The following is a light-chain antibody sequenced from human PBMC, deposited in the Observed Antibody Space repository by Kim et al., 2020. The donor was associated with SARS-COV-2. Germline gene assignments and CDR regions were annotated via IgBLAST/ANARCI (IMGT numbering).Light chain of an antibody. J-gene: IGKJ4*01. Sequence: EIVLTQSPATQSVSPGERATLSCRASQSVSSNVAWYQQKPGQAPRLLIYGASTRATGIPARFSGSGSGTEFTLTISSLQSEDFAVYYCQQYNNWPLLTFGGGTKVEIK. V-gene: IGKV3-15*01. CDR3: QQYNNWPLLT. CDR1: QSVSSN. CDR2: GAS.